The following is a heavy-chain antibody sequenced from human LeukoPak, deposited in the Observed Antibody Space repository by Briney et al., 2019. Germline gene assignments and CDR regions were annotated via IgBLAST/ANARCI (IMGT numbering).Heavy chain of an antibody. CDR1: GLTVSGNY. D-gene: IGHD2-2*01. CDR3: ARVKGTTTWSHWFDP. J-gene: IGHJ5*02. V-gene: IGHV3-66*02. Sequence: GGSLRLSCAASGLTVSGNYMSWVRQAPGKGLEWVSVIYSGGSIYYADSVKGRFTISRDNSKNTLYLQMNSLRAEDTAVYYCARVKGTTTWSHWFDPWGQGTLVTVSS. CDR2: IYSGGSI.